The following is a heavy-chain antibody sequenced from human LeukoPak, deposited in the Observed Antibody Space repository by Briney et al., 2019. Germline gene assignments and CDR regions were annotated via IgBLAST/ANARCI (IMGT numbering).Heavy chain of an antibody. CDR1: GGSISSSTYY. CDR3: ARDRDCSGGSCLPYYYYGMDV. D-gene: IGHD2-15*01. J-gene: IGHJ6*02. Sequence: SETLSLTCTVSGGSISSSTYYWGWIRQPPGKGLEWIGSIYYSGSTYYNPSLKSRVTISVDTSKNQFSLKLSSVTAADTAVYYCARDRDCSGGSCLPYYYYGMDVWGQGTTVTVSS. CDR2: IYYSGST. V-gene: IGHV4-39*07.